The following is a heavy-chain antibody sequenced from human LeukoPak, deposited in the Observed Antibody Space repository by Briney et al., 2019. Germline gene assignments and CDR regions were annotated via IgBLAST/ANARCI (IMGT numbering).Heavy chain of an antibody. CDR1: GGSISSYY. CDR3: ARDKHSSSWYDAFDI. D-gene: IGHD6-13*01. Sequence: PSETLSLTCTVSGGSISSYYWSWIRQPAGKGLEWIGRIYTSGSTNYNPSLKSRVTMSVDTSKNQFSLKLSSMTAADTAVYYCARDKHSSSWYDAFDIWGQGTMVTVSS. V-gene: IGHV4-4*07. CDR2: IYTSGST. J-gene: IGHJ3*02.